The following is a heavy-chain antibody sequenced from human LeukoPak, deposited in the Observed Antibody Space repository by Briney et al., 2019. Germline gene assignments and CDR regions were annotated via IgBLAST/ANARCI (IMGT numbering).Heavy chain of an antibody. D-gene: IGHD2-2*01. V-gene: IGHV1-18*01. J-gene: IGHJ6*03. Sequence: ASVKVSCKASGYTFTSYGISRVRQAPGQGLEWMGWISAYNGNTNYAQKLQGRVTMTTDTSTSTAYMELRSLRSDDTAVYYCARAVGPSYYYYYMDVWGKGTTVTISS. CDR3: ARAVGPSYYYYYMDV. CDR1: GYTFTSYG. CDR2: ISAYNGNT.